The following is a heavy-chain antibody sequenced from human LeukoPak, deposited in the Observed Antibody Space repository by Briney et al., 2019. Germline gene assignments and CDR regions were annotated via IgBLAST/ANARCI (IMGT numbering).Heavy chain of an antibody. D-gene: IGHD5-24*01. CDR2: IYYSGST. CDR3: ARDDGSTNNWFDP. Sequence: SETLSLTCTVSGGSISSYYWSWIRQPPGKGLEWIGYIYYSGSTNYNPSLKSRVTISVDTSKNQFSLKLGSMTAADTAVYYCARDDGSTNNWFDPWGQGTLVTVSS. CDR1: GGSISSYY. V-gene: IGHV4-59*01. J-gene: IGHJ5*02.